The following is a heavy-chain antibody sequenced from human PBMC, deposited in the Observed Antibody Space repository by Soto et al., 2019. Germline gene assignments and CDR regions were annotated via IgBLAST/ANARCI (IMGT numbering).Heavy chain of an antibody. J-gene: IGHJ4*02. CDR3: AKDICSGGSCYSCFDY. CDR1: GFTFDDYA. D-gene: IGHD2-15*01. V-gene: IGHV3-9*01. Sequence: EVQLVESGGGLVQLGRSLRLSCAASGFTFDDYAMHWVRQAPGKGLEWVSGISWNSGSIGYADSVKGRFTISRDNAKNSLYLQMNSLRAEDTALYYCAKDICSGGSCYSCFDYWGQGTLVTVSS. CDR2: ISWNSGSI.